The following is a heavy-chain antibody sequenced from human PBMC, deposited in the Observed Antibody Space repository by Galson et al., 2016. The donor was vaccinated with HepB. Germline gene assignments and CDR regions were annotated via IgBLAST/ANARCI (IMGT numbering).Heavy chain of an antibody. J-gene: IGHJ5*02. D-gene: IGHD1-26*01. CDR3: AREGGLGWFDP. CDR2: ISSSDLTT. CDR1: GFTFRSHG. V-gene: IGHV3-48*02. Sequence: SLRLSCAASGFTFRSHGFNWVRLAPGKGLEWVSYISSSDLTTDYADSVRGRFTISRDNANNSLYLQMNNLRDEDTAIYYCAREGGLGWFDPWGQGTLVTVSS.